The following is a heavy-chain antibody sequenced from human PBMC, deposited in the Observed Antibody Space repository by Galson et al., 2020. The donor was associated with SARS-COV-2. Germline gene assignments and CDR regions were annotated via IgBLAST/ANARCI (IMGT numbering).Heavy chain of an antibody. CDR2: ISYDGSNK. CDR3: ANSFPSVYYYYGMDV. D-gene: IGHD2-2*01. Sequence: GESLQISCAASGFTFSSYGMHWVRQAPGKRLEWVAVISYDGSNKYYADSVKGQFTISRDNSKNTLYLQMNSLRAEDTAVYYCANSFPSVYYYYGMDVWGQGTTVTVSS. CDR1: GFTFSSYG. J-gene: IGHJ6*02. V-gene: IGHV3-30*18.